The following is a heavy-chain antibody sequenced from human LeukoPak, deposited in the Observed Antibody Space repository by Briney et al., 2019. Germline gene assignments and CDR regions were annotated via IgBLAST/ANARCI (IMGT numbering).Heavy chain of an antibody. CDR3: ASSGSYRFDY. V-gene: IGHV3-33*01. CDR2: IWYDGSNK. Sequence: GGSLRLSCAASGFTFSSYGMHWVRQAPGKGLEWVAVIWYDGSNKYYADSVKGRFTISRDNSKNSLYLQMNSLRDEDTAVYYCASSGSYRFDYWGQGTLVTVSS. CDR1: GFTFSSYG. D-gene: IGHD1-26*01. J-gene: IGHJ4*02.